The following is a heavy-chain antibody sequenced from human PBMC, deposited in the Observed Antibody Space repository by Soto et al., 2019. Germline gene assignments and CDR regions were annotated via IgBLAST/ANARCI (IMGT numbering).Heavy chain of an antibody. CDR1: GFTFENFA. V-gene: IGHV3-9*01. Sequence: DVQLVESGGGLVQPGGSLRVSCVGSGFTFENFAMPWVRQAPGKGLEWVSSINFKSNALGYADSVKGRFTISRDNAKNSLYLQMSSLRAEDTAFYYCAKGTRAYISGASDYWGQGTLVTVSS. D-gene: IGHD1-26*01. CDR3: AKGTRAYISGASDY. CDR2: INFKSNAL. J-gene: IGHJ4*02.